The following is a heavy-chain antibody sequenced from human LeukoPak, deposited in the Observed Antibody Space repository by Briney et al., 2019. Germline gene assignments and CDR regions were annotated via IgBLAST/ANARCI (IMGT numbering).Heavy chain of an antibody. Sequence: SETLSLTCAVYGGSFSGYYWSWIRQPPGKGLEWIGEINHSGSTNYNPSLKSRVTISVDTSKNQFSLKLSSVTAADTAVYYCARHHMLRAPFDLWGRGTLVTVSS. J-gene: IGHJ2*01. CDR2: INHSGST. CDR3: ARHHMLRAPFDL. D-gene: IGHD3-10*01. CDR1: GGSFSGYY. V-gene: IGHV4-34*01.